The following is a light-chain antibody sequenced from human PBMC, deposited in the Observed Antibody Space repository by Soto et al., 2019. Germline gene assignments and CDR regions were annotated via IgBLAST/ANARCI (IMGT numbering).Light chain of an antibody. CDR1: QSIITY. V-gene: IGKV1-39*01. J-gene: IGKJ1*01. Sequence: DIQMTQSPSSLSASVGDRVTITCRASQSIITYLNWYLQKPGKAPKLLIYDGSTLQSGVPSRFSGSGSGKDFTPTISSLQPEDFVTYFCQQSYSNPPCTFRQGTKVDIX. CDR3: QQSYSNPPCT. CDR2: DGS.